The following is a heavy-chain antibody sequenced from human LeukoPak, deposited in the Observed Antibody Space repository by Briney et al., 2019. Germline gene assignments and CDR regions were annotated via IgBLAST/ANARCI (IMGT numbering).Heavy chain of an antibody. D-gene: IGHD3-22*01. J-gene: IGHJ4*02. CDR1: GGTFSSYA. CDR3: AKAYYYDSSGYSDY. Sequence: SVKVSCKASGGTFSSYAISWVRQAPGQGLEWMGRIIPILGIANYAQKFQGRVTITADKSTSTAYMELSSLRSEDTAVYYCAKAYYYDSSGYSDYWGQGTLVTVSS. CDR2: IIPILGIA. V-gene: IGHV1-69*04.